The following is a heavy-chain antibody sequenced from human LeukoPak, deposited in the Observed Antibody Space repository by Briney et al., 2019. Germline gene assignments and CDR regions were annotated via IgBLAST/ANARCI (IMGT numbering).Heavy chain of an antibody. CDR3: ARDRTSSGWFFDH. CDR2: ISYDGSNK. D-gene: IGHD6-19*01. V-gene: IGHV3-30-3*01. CDR1: GFTFSTYA. J-gene: IGHJ4*02. Sequence: GGSLRLSCAVSGFTFSTYAMHWVRQAPGKGLEWVAVISYDGSNKYYADSVRGRFSISRDNSKHTLYLQMNSLRAEDTAVYYRARDRTSSGWFFDHWGQGTLVTVSS.